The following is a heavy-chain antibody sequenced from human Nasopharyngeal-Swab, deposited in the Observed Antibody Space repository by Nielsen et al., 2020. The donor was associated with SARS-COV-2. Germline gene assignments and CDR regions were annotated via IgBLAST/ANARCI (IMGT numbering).Heavy chain of an antibody. CDR2: IKQDGSEK. J-gene: IGHJ4*02. D-gene: IGHD6-13*01. CDR3: ARDPEEYSSSWFPFDY. CDR1: GFTFSSYW. Sequence: GESLKISCAASGFTFSSYWMSWVRQAPGKGLEWVANIKQDGSEKYYVDSVKGRFTISRDNAKNSLYLQMNSLRAEDTAVYYCARDPEEYSSSWFPFDYWGQGTLVTVSS. V-gene: IGHV3-7*01.